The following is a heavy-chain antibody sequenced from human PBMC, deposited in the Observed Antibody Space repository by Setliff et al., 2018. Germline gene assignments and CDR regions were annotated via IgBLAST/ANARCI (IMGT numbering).Heavy chain of an antibody. J-gene: IGHJ3*02. Sequence: ASVKVSCKASGYTFAGYYMHWVRQAPGQGLEWMGWINPNSGGANYAQKFQGRVTMTRDTSISTGYMELSRLRSDDTAVYYCASDLNRWFGEFTFDNWGQGTMVTVS. CDR1: GYTFAGYY. CDR3: ASDLNRWFGEFTFDN. D-gene: IGHD3-10*01. V-gene: IGHV1-2*02. CDR2: INPNSGGA.